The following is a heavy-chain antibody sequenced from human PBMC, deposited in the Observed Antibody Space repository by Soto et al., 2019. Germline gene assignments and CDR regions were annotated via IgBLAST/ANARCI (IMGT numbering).Heavy chain of an antibody. Sequence: GGSLRLSCAASGFTFSSYGMHWVRQAPGKGLEWVAVISYDRSNKYYADSVKGRFTISRDNSKNTLYLQMNSLRAEDTAVYYCAKDGCSSTSCYRWNYWGQGTLVTVSS. D-gene: IGHD2-2*02. CDR1: GFTFSSYG. V-gene: IGHV3-30*18. J-gene: IGHJ4*02. CDR3: AKDGCSSTSCYRWNY. CDR2: ISYDRSNK.